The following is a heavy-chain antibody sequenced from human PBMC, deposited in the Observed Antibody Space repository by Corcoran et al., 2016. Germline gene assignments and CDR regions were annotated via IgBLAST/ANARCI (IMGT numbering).Heavy chain of an antibody. J-gene: IGHJ6*02. CDR3: AREPIVVVPAAMNYYYVMDV. Sequence: QVQLVQSGAEVKKPGASVKVSCKASGYTFTSYGISWVRQAPGQGLEWMGWISAYNGNTNYAQKLQGRVTMTTDTSTSTAYMELRSLRSDDTAVDYCAREPIVVVPAAMNYYYVMDVWGQGTTVTVSS. CDR2: ISAYNGNT. V-gene: IGHV1-18*01. D-gene: IGHD2-2*01. CDR1: GYTFTSYG.